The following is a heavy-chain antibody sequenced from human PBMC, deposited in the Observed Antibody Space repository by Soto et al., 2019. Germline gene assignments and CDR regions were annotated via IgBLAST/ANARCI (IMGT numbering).Heavy chain of an antibody. J-gene: IGHJ3*01. V-gene: IGHV4-34*01. D-gene: IGHD1-26*01. Sequence: SETLSLTCAVYGGSFSGYYWSWIRQPPGKGLEWIGEINHSGSTNYNPSLKSRVTISVDTSKNQFSLKLSSVTAADTAVYYCARPTSKGADRDPFDVWGQGTVVTVSS. CDR2: INHSGST. CDR3: ARPTSKGADRDPFDV. CDR1: GGSFSGYY.